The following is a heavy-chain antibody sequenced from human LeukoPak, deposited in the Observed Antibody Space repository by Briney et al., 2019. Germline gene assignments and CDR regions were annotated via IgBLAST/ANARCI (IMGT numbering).Heavy chain of an antibody. CDR3: ARQEQQLVYYYYGMDV. J-gene: IGHJ6*04. V-gene: IGHV3-30*04. CDR2: ISYDGSNK. D-gene: IGHD6-13*01. Sequence: GGSLRLSCAASGFTFSSYAMHWVRQAPGKGLEWVAVISYDGSNKYYADSVKGRFTISRDNSKNTLYLQMNSLRAEDTAMYYCARQEQQLVYYYYGMDVWGKGTTVTVSS. CDR1: GFTFSSYA.